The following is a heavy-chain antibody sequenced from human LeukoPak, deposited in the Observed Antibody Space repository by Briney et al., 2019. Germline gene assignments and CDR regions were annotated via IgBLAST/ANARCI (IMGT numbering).Heavy chain of an antibody. J-gene: IGHJ4*02. CDR1: GGSFSGYY. Sequence: PSETLSLTCAVYGGSFSGYYWGWIRQPPGKGLEWIGEINHSGSTNYNPSLKSRVTISVDTSKNQFSLKLSSVTAADTAVYYCARVFGYSYGYRFDYWGQGTLVTVSS. V-gene: IGHV4-34*01. CDR2: INHSGST. CDR3: ARVFGYSYGYRFDY. D-gene: IGHD5-18*01.